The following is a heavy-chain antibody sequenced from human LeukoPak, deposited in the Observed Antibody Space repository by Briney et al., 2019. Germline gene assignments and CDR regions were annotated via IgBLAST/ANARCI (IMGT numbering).Heavy chain of an antibody. J-gene: IGHJ4*02. CDR3: ARHVAHSTVTPFDY. V-gene: IGHV4-39*01. D-gene: IGHD4-17*01. CDR1: GGSISSSSYY. CDR2: IYYSGST. Sequence: PSETLSLTCTVSGGSISSSSYYWGWIRQPPGKGLEWIGSIYYSGSTHYNPSLKSRVTISVDTSKNQFSLKLSSVTAADTAVYYCARHVAHSTVTPFDYWGQGTLVTVSS.